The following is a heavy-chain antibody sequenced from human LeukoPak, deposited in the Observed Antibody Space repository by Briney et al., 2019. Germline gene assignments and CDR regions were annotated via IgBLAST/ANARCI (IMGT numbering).Heavy chain of an antibody. CDR2: IYYSGST. J-gene: IGHJ4*02. CDR3: AREGHNWNDFDY. V-gene: IGHV4-61*01. D-gene: IGHD1-20*01. Sequence: SETLSLTCTVSGGSVSSGSYYWSWIRQPPGKGLEWIGYIYYSGSTNYNPPLKSRVTISVDTSKNQFSLKLSSVTAADTAVYYCAREGHNWNDFDYWGQGTLVTVSS. CDR1: GGSVSSGSYY.